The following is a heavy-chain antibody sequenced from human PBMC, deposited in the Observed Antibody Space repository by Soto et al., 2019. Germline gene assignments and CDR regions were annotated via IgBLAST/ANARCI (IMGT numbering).Heavy chain of an antibody. V-gene: IGHV4-59*01. CDR1: GGSTSSYY. J-gene: IGHJ2*01. Sequence: QVQLQESGPGLVKPSETLSLTCTVSGGSTSSYYWSWIRQPPGKGLEWIGYIYYSGGTNYNPSLKSRVTISVDTSKNQFSLKLSSVTAADTAVYYCASRADRKDWYFDLWGRGTLVTVSS. CDR2: IYYSGGT. CDR3: ASRADRKDWYFDL. D-gene: IGHD6-6*01.